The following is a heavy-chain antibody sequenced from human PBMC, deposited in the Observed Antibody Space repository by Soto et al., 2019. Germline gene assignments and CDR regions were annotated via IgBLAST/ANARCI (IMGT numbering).Heavy chain of an antibody. D-gene: IGHD2-21*02. CDR3: ARARRSLAYCGGDCYSDLDY. CDR2: IRSSSSTI. Sequence: EVQLVESGGGLVQPGGSLRLSCAASGFTFSSYSMNWVRQAPGKGLEWVSYIRSSSSTIYYADSVKGRFTISRDNAKNSLYLQMNSLRDEDTAVYYCARARRSLAYCGGDCYSDLDYWGQGTLVTVSS. J-gene: IGHJ4*02. CDR1: GFTFSSYS. V-gene: IGHV3-48*02.